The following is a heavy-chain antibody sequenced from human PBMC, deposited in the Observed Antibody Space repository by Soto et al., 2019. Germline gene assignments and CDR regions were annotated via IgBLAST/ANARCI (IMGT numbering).Heavy chain of an antibody. D-gene: IGHD2-8*02. V-gene: IGHV3-7*04. J-gene: IGHJ3*02. Sequence: EVQVVESGGGLVQPGGSLRLSCAASGFTFSNYWMTWVRQAPGKGLEGVANIKQDASENFYVDSVKGRFTISRDNAKNSLYLQRTSLRVEDTAVYYCARDSGPRGYDAFDIWGQGTMVTVSS. CDR2: IKQDASEN. CDR1: GFTFSNYW. CDR3: ARDSGPRGYDAFDI.